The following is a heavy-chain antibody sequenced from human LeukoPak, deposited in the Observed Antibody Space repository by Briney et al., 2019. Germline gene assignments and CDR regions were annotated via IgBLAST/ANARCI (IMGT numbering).Heavy chain of an antibody. CDR1: GGSISSSSYH. J-gene: IGHJ4*02. CDR2: IYYSGST. V-gene: IGHV4-39*01. D-gene: IGHD6-13*01. Sequence: PSETLSLTCTVSGGSISSSSYHWGWIRQPPGKGLEWIGSIYYSGSTYYNPSLKSRVTISVDTSKNQFSLKLSSVTAADTAVYYCARGSIYSSSWYRGPPDYWGQGTLVTVSS. CDR3: ARGSIYSSSWYRGPPDY.